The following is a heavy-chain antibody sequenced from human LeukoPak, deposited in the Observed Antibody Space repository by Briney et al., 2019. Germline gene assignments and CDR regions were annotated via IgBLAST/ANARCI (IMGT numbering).Heavy chain of an antibody. J-gene: IGHJ6*02. CDR3: AKYVSAKGPPYGLDV. D-gene: IGHD2/OR15-2a*01. Sequence: PGGSLRLSCAASEFTFSGYAMQWVRQATGKGLEWVSGISASGGSTYYADSVKGRFTISRDNSKNTLYLQMNSLRAEDTAIYYCAKYVSAKGPPYGLDVWGQGTTVTVSS. CDR2: ISASGGST. V-gene: IGHV3-23*01. CDR1: EFTFSGYA.